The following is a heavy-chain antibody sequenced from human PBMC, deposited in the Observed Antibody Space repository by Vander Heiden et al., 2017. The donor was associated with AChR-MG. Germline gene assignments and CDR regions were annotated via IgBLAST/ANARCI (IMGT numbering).Heavy chain of an antibody. Sequence: EVQLVESGGGLVQPGGSLRLSCAASGFTFSSYSMNWVRQAPGKGLEWVSYISSSSSTIYYADSVKGRFTISRDNAKNSLYLQMNSLRDEDTAVYYCARESGWLQFGRAFDIWGQGTMVTVSS. CDR1: GFTFSSYS. CDR2: ISSSSSTI. V-gene: IGHV3-48*02. CDR3: ARESGWLQFGRAFDI. D-gene: IGHD5-12*01. J-gene: IGHJ3*02.